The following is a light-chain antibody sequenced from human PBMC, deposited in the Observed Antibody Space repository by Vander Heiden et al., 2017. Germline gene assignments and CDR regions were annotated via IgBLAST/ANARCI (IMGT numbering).Light chain of an antibody. CDR3: QSYDSSNQGV. V-gene: IGLV6-57*01. J-gene: IGLJ2*01. CDR2: EDN. Sequence: NFLLTPPHSVSESPGKTVTISCTRSSGSIASNYVQWYQQRPGSSPTTVIYEDNQRPSGVPDRFSGSIDSSSNSASLTISGLKTEDEADYYCQSYDSSNQGVFGGGTKLTVI. CDR1: SGSIASNY.